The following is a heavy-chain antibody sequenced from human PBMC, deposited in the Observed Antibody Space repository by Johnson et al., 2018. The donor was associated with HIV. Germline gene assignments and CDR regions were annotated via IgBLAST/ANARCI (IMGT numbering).Heavy chain of an antibody. CDR2: ISYDGSNK. D-gene: IGHD3-22*01. V-gene: IGHV3-30-3*01. CDR3: ARGRPSGSHDAFDI. Sequence: QVQLVESGGGLVQPGRSLRLSCTASGFTFSTYAMHWVRQAPGKGLEWVAIISYDGSNKYYADSVKGRFTISRDNSKNTLYLQMNGLGPEDTAVYYCARGRPSGSHDAFDIWGQGTMVTVS. J-gene: IGHJ3*02. CDR1: GFTFSTYA.